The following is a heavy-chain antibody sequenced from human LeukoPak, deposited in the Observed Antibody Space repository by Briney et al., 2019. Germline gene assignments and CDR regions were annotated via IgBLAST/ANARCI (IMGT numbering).Heavy chain of an antibody. Sequence: TAGGSLRLSCAASGFTFSSYSMNWVRQAPGKGLEWVSSISSSSSYIYYADSVKGRFTISRDNAKNSLYLQMNSLRAEDTAVYYCATRRLTGTTAPFDYWGQGTLVTVSS. D-gene: IGHD1-7*01. CDR1: GFTFSSYS. V-gene: IGHV3-21*04. CDR3: ATRRLTGTTAPFDY. J-gene: IGHJ4*02. CDR2: ISSSSSYI.